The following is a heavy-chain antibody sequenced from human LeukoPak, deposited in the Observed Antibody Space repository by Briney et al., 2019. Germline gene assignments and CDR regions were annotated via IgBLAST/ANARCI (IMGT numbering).Heavy chain of an antibody. CDR1: GGYISSYF. CDR2: IYYQGTT. Sequence: SETLSPTCIDSGGYISSYFWSWIRQPPGKGLEWIGYIYYQGTTNYNPSLRSRVTISVDTSTSHFSLKLSSVTAADTAFYYCASWRAGYFDYWGQGILVTVSS. D-gene: IGHD3-3*01. CDR3: ASWRAGYFDY. V-gene: IGHV4-59*01. J-gene: IGHJ4*02.